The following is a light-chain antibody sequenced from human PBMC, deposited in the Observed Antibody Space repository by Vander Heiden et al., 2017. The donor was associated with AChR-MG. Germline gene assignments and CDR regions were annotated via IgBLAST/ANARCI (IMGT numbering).Light chain of an antibody. CDR2: GKN. CDR3: NSRDSSGNPLGV. V-gene: IGLV3-19*01. CDR1: SPRSYY. J-gene: IGLJ2*01. Sequence: SSELTQDPAVSVALGQTVRITCQGDSPRSYYASWYQQKPGQAPVLVIYGKNNRPSGIPDRFSGSSSGNTASLTITGAQAEDEADYYCNSRDSSGNPLGVFGGGTKLTVL.